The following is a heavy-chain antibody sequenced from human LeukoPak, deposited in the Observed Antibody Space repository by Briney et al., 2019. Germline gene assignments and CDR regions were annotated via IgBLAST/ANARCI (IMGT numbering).Heavy chain of an antibody. CDR3: ARILDSAWGELGY. V-gene: IGHV3-30*02. J-gene: IGHJ4*02. CDR1: GFSFSSDG. CDR2: IRSDGSNE. Sequence: GGSLRLSCAGSGFSFSSDGMHWVRQAPGKGLEWMAFIRSDGSNEYYADSVKGRFTISRDNSKNTLYLQMNSLRAEDTAVYYCARILDSAWGELGYWGQGTLVTVSS. D-gene: IGHD6-19*01.